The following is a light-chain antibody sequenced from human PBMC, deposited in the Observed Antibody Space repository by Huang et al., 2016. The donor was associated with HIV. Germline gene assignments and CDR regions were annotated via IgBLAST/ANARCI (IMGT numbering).Light chain of an antibody. V-gene: IGKV6-21*01. J-gene: IGKJ1*01. CDR1: QSIGSS. Sequence: EIVLTQSPDFPSVTPKEKVTITCRASQSIGSSLHWYQQKPDQSPRLLIMYVSQSFSGVPSRFSGSGSGTDFTLTIDGLEAEDAATYYCHQSGSLPRTFGQGTKVEIK. CDR3: HQSGSLPRT. CDR2: YVS.